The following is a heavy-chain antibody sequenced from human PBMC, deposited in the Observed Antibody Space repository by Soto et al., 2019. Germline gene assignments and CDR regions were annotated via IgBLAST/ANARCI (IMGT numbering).Heavy chain of an antibody. CDR1: GYSLTELS. CDR3: AIAVGRSNQFDL. D-gene: IGHD6-13*01. CDR2: YDLEKGET. Sequence: ASVKVSCKVSGYSLTELSIHWVRQAPGEGLEWMGGYDLEKGETIYAQKFQGRVTMTEDSPADTPYMQLRSLRPEDTAVYYCAIAVGRSNQFDLWGQGTMFTVSS. J-gene: IGHJ5*02. V-gene: IGHV1-24*01.